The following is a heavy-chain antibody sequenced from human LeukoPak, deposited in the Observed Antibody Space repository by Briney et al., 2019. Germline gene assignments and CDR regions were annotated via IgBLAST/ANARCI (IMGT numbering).Heavy chain of an antibody. D-gene: IGHD3-22*01. V-gene: IGHV3-33*01. CDR3: ARDSSGYYYGGLDY. CDR1: GFTFSSYG. CDR2: IWYDGSNK. Sequence: GGSLRLSCAASGFTFSSYGMHWVRQAPGKGLEWEAVIWYDGSNKYYADSVKGRFTISRDNSKNTLYLQMNSLRAEDTAVYYCARDSSGYYYGGLDYWGQGTLVTVSS. J-gene: IGHJ4*02.